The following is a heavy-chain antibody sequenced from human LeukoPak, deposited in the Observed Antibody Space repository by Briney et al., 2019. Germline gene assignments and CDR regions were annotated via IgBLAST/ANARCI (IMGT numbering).Heavy chain of an antibody. J-gene: IGHJ4*02. D-gene: IGHD4-17*01. Sequence: SVKVSCKASGGTFSSYAISWVRQAPGQGLEWMGRTIPIFGTANYAQKFQGRVTITTDESTSTAYMELSSLRSEDTAVYYCASYPHYGDYYRLDYWGQGTLVTVSS. CDR3: ASYPHYGDYYRLDY. CDR1: GGTFSSYA. V-gene: IGHV1-69*05. CDR2: TIPIFGTA.